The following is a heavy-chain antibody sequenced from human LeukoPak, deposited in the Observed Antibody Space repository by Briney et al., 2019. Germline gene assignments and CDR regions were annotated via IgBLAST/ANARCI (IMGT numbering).Heavy chain of an antibody. J-gene: IGHJ5*02. Sequence: PGGSLRLSCAASGFTFSDYYMSWIRQAPGKGLEWVSYISSSSRYTNYADSVKGRFTISRDNAKNSLYLQMNSLRAEDTAVYYCARAGVEVAAPDWFDPWGQGTLVTVSS. V-gene: IGHV3-11*05. D-gene: IGHD2-15*01. CDR2: ISSSSRYT. CDR1: GFTFSDYY. CDR3: ARAGVEVAAPDWFDP.